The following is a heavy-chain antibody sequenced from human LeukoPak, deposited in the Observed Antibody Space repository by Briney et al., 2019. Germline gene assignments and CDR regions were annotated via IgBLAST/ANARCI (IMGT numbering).Heavy chain of an antibody. D-gene: IGHD3-22*01. J-gene: IGHJ4*02. CDR3: ARLDGSGWSFDS. Sequence: PGGSLRLSCAASGFTFSGYWMHWVRQAPGKGLVWVSRIKRDGSSTMYADSVKGRFTISRDNAKNTLYLQMNSLRVEDTAVYYCARLDGSGWSFDSWGQGTLVTVSS. CDR1: GFTFSGYW. V-gene: IGHV3-74*03. CDR2: IKRDGSST.